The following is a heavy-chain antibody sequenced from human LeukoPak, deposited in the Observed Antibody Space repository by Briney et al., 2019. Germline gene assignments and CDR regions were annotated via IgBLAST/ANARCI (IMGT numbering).Heavy chain of an antibody. V-gene: IGHV3-23*01. CDR2: ISGSGGDT. Sequence: GGSLRLSCAASGFTFSVYAMSWVRQAPGKGLEWVSAISGSGGDTYYADSVKGRFTISRDSSKHTLYLQMNSLRAEDRAVYYWAKATTTVVTAFDYWREGPLVSVPS. D-gene: IGHD4-23*01. J-gene: IGHJ4*02. CDR1: GFTFSVYA. CDR3: AKATTTVVTAFDY.